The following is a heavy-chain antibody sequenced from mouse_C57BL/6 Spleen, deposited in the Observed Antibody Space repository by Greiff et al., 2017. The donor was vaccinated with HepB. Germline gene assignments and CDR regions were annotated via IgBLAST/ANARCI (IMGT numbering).Heavy chain of an antibody. J-gene: IGHJ1*03. V-gene: IGHV1-9*01. CDR3: ARRGYYYGSSYLHWYFDV. CDR1: GYTFTGYW. CDR2: ILPGSGST. D-gene: IGHD1-1*01. Sequence: QVQLQQSGAELMKPGASVKLSCKATGYTFTGYWIEWVKQRPGHGLEWIGEILPGSGSTNYNEKFKGKATFTADTSSNTAYMQLSSLTTEDSAIYYCARRGYYYGSSYLHWYFDVWGTGTTVTVSS.